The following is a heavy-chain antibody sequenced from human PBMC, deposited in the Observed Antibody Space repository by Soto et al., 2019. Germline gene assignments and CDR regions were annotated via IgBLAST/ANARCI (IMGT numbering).Heavy chain of an antibody. J-gene: IGHJ4*02. CDR1: GVSISSGDYY. Sequence: TLSLTCPVSGVSISSGDYYWSWIREPPGKGLEWIGYIYYSGSTYYNPSLKSRVTISVDTSKNQFSLKLSSVTAADTAVYYSARVRVDYYDSSGYYLFDYWGQGTPVTVSS. CDR2: IYYSGST. CDR3: ARVRVDYYDSSGYYLFDY. D-gene: IGHD3-22*01. V-gene: IGHV4-30-4*01.